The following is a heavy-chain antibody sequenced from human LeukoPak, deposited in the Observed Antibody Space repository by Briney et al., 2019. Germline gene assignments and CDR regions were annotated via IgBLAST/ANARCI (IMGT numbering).Heavy chain of an antibody. CDR1: GGSISSYY. CDR2: IYYSGST. V-gene: IGHV4-59*12. D-gene: IGHD2-21*02. Sequence: SETLSLTCTVSGGSISSYYWSWIRQPPGKGLEWIGYIYYSGSTNYNPSLKSRVTISVDTSKNQFPLKLSSVTAADTAVYYCARISPSVTAFDCWGQGTLVTVSS. CDR3: ARISPSVTAFDC. J-gene: IGHJ4*02.